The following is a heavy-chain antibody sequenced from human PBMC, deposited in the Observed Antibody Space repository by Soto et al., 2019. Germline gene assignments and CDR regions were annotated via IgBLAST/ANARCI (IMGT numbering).Heavy chain of an antibody. V-gene: IGHV1-8*01. CDR3: ARSSGWPLDYYYYYMDV. D-gene: IGHD6-19*01. CDR1: GYTFTSYD. Sequence: ASVKVSCKASGYTFTSYDINWVRQATGQGLEWMGWMNPNSGNTGYAQKFQGRVTMTRNTSISTAYMELSSLRSEDTAVYYCARSSGWPLDYYYYYMDVWGKGTTVTVSS. CDR2: MNPNSGNT. J-gene: IGHJ6*03.